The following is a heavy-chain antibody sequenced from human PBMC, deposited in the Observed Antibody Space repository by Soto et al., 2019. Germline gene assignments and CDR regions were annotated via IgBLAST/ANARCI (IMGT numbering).Heavy chain of an antibody. V-gene: IGHV4-30-4*01. CDR3: ARGRYCLTGRCFPNWFDS. J-gene: IGHJ5*01. Sequence: TLSLTCSVSVDSISTVDYFLAWIRQPPGQALEYIGYIYKSTTTYYNPSFESRVAISLDTSKSQFSLNVTSVTAADTAVYFCARGRYCLTGRCFPNWFDSWGQGTLVTVS. D-gene: IGHD2-15*01. CDR1: VDSISTVDYF. CDR2: IYKSTTT.